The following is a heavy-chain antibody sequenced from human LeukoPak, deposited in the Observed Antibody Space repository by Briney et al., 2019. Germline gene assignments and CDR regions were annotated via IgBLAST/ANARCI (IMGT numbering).Heavy chain of an antibody. J-gene: IGHJ4*02. Sequence: SETLSLTCPVSGGSISSYYWSWIRQPPGKGLEWIGYIYYSGSTNYNPSLKSRVTISVDTSKNQFSLKLSSVTAADTAVYYCARGGRYFDWLLPYYFDYWGQGTLVTVSS. CDR2: IYYSGST. CDR1: GGSISSYY. CDR3: ARGGRYFDWLLPYYFDY. V-gene: IGHV4-59*01. D-gene: IGHD3-9*01.